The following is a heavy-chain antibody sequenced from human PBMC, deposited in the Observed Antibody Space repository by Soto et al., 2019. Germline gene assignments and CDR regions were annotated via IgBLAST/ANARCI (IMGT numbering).Heavy chain of an antibody. CDR3: ATGWGSGTSFNAFDI. CDR1: GFSFSYAW. CDR2: IRSKTAGETT. Sequence: EVHLVESGGGLVKPGGSLRLSCVASGFSFSYAWMSWVRQAPGKGLEWVGRIRSKTAGETTEYAAPGQGRFTISRDDSKNTLYLQMNSLKTEDTAVYYCATGWGSGTSFNAFDIWGQGTVVTVSS. V-gene: IGHV3-15*01. D-gene: IGHD3-16*01. J-gene: IGHJ3*02.